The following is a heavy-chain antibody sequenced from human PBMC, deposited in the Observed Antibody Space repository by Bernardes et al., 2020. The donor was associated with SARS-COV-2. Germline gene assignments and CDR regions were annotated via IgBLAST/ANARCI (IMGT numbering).Heavy chain of an antibody. Sequence: GGSLSLSCAASGFTFSSYSMNWVRQAPGKGLEWVSYISSSSSTIYYADSVKGRFTISRDNAKNSLYLQMNSLRAEDTAVYYCAREADYDFWSGPYYYYYYMDVWGKGTTVTVSS. CDR3: AREADYDFWSGPYYYYYYMDV. J-gene: IGHJ6*03. V-gene: IGHV3-48*04. CDR1: GFTFSSYS. CDR2: ISSSSSTI. D-gene: IGHD3-3*01.